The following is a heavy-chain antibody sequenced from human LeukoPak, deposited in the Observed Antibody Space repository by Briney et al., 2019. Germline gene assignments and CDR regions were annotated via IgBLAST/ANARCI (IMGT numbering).Heavy chain of an antibody. CDR1: GGSISSNSYH. V-gene: IGHV4-39*01. J-gene: IGHJ4*02. D-gene: IGHD3-10*01. CDR3: ARGNTKCWAH. CDR2: IYYSGST. Sequence: PSETLSLTCTVSGGSISSNSYHWGWIRQPPGKGLEWIGSIYYSGSTYYNPSLKSRITISVDTSNNQFSLRLSSVTAADTAVYYCARGNTKCWAHWGQGTLVTVSS.